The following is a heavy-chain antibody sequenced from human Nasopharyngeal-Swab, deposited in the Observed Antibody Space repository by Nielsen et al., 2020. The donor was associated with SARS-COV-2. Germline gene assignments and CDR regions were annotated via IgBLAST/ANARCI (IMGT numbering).Heavy chain of an antibody. V-gene: IGHV4-59*01. CDR2: IYYSGST. CDR3: ARSAGYYFDY. Sequence: SETLSLTCTVSGGSISSYYWSWIRQPPGKGLEWIGYIYYSGSTNYNPFLKSRVTISVDTSKNQFSLKLSSVTAADTAVYYCARSAGYYFDYWGQGTLVTVSS. J-gene: IGHJ4*02. CDR1: GGSISSYY.